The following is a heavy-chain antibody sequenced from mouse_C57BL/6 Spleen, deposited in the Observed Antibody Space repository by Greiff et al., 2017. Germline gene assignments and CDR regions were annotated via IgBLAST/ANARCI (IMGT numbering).Heavy chain of an antibody. CDR2: ISSGGDYI. CDR3: TRVYYGSSFAY. V-gene: IGHV5-9-1*02. J-gene: IGHJ3*01. Sequence: DVHLVESGEGLVKPGGSLKLSCAASGFTFSSYAMSWVRQTPEKRLEWVAYISSGGDYIYYADTVKGRFTISRDNARNTLYLQMSSLKSEDTAMYYCTRVYYGSSFAYWGQGTLVTVSA. CDR1: GFTFSSYA. D-gene: IGHD1-1*01.